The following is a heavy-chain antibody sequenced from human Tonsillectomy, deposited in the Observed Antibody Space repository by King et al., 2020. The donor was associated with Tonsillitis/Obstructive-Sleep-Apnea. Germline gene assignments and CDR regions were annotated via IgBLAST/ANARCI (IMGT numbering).Heavy chain of an antibody. Sequence: VQLQESGPGLVKPSETLSLTCTVSSASISTYCWSWIRQPAGKGLEWIGRIYLSGSGSTNYNPSLKSRVTMSIDTSKNQVSLMLTSVTAADTAVYFCASSWAGMSAYHGMDVWGQGTTVTVSS. CDR1: SASISTYC. J-gene: IGHJ6*02. V-gene: IGHV4-4*07. CDR2: IYLSGSGST. D-gene: IGHD6-13*01. CDR3: ASSWAGMSAYHGMDV.